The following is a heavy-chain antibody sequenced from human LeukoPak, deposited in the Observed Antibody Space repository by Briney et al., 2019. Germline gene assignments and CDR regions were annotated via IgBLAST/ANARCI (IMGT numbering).Heavy chain of an antibody. J-gene: IGHJ4*02. CDR3: AKMQGYFDY. V-gene: IGHV3-23*01. Sequence: GGSLRLSCEASGLTFSNYVMSWVRQAPGKGLQWVSAITGDGTTTFYADSVKGRFTISRDNCKNMLYLQMSSLRAEDTAIYYCAKMQGYFDYWGQGTLVPVSS. CDR1: GLTFSNYV. CDR2: ITGDGTTT.